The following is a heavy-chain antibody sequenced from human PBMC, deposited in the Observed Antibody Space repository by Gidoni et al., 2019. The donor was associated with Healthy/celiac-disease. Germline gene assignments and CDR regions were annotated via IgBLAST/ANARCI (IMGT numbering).Heavy chain of an antibody. CDR2: SYHRGST. CDR1: GGAISSSNG. Sequence: QVQLQESGPGLVKPAGTLSLTCAVSGGAISSSNGWSGGRQPPGKGLEWIGGSYHRGSTNYNPSLKSRVTISVDKSKNQFSLKLSSVTAADTAVYYCAREWDEDYYDSSGYRRSDAFDIWGQGTMVTVSS. J-gene: IGHJ3*02. D-gene: IGHD3-22*01. V-gene: IGHV4-4*02. CDR3: AREWDEDYYDSSGYRRSDAFDI.